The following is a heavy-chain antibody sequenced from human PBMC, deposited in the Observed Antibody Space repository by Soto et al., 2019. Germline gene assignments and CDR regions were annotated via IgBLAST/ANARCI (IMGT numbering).Heavy chain of an antibody. Sequence: GASVKVSCKASGGTFGDYTMSWLRQAPGRGLEWMGGIIPMIGATNNAQKLKGRLTITADKSTGTVYMELNSLRSDDTAVYYCARYWSAGTLYGAFDIWGQGTEVTVSS. CDR2: IIPMIGAT. D-gene: IGHD2-15*01. J-gene: IGHJ3*02. V-gene: IGHV1-69*06. CDR1: GGTFGDYT. CDR3: ARYWSAGTLYGAFDI.